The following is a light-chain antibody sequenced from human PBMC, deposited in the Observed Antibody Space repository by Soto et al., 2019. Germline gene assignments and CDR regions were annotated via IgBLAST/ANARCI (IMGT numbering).Light chain of an antibody. V-gene: IGKV3-11*01. CDR3: QQRLT. Sequence: EIVLTQSPATLSLSPGERATLSCRASQSVSSYLAWYQQKPGQAPRLLIYDASSRATGIPARLSGSGSGTDFTLTISSLEPEDFAVYYCQQRLTFGGGTKVEIK. CDR2: DAS. J-gene: IGKJ4*01. CDR1: QSVSSY.